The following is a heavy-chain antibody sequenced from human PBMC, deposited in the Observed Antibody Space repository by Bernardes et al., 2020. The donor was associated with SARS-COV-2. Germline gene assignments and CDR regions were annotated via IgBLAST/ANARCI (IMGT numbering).Heavy chain of an antibody. V-gene: IGHV4-39*01. J-gene: IGHJ6*02. CDR3: AGSSCGADCYIGGLRSWDYGMDV. Sequence: SETLSLTRTVSGGSISSGGYYWGWIRQPPGKGLEWIVSFYSSGNTYYNPSLQSRLSKSIDTSKNQFSLRLSSVTAADTAVYYCAGSSCGADCYIGGLRSWDYGMDVWGQGTTVTVSS. CDR2: FYSSGNT. CDR1: GGSISSGGYY. D-gene: IGHD2-21*02.